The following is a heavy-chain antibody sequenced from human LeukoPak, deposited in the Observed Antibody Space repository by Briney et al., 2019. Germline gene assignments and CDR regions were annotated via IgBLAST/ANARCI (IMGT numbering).Heavy chain of an antibody. Sequence: SETLSLTCAVYGGSFSGYYWSWIRQPPGKGLEWIGEINHSGSTNYNPSLKSRVTISVDTSKNQFSLKLSSVTAADTAVYYCARGDWGHFDYWGQGTPVTVSS. CDR3: ARGDWGHFDY. J-gene: IGHJ4*02. CDR1: GGSFSGYY. CDR2: INHSGST. D-gene: IGHD3-16*01. V-gene: IGHV4-34*01.